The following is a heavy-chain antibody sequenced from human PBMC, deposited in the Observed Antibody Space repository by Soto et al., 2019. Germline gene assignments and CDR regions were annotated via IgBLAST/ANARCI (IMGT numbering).Heavy chain of an antibody. J-gene: IGHJ6*04. CDR2: ISSNGGST. D-gene: IGHD3-3*01. CDR3: VNDRFAWRPGMDV. Sequence: PGGSLRLSCSVSGFTFSSYAVHWVRQAPGKGLEYVSAISSNGGSTYYADSVKGRFTISRDNSKNSLYLQMSSFRPEDTAVYYCVNDRFAWRPGMDVWGKGNTVSVPS. CDR1: GFTFSSYA. V-gene: IGHV3-64D*08.